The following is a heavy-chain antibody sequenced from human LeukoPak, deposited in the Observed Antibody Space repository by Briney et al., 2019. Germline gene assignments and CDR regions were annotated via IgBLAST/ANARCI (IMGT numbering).Heavy chain of an antibody. V-gene: IGHV4-34*01. CDR2: INHSGST. CDR1: GGSFSSYY. J-gene: IGHJ4*02. Sequence: SETLSLTCAVSGGSFSSYYWTWIRQPPGKGLEWIGEINHSGSTNYNPSLKSRVTISVDTSKNQFSLKLSSVTAADTAVSYCARAQAVHFPEGVDYWGQGTLVTVSS. D-gene: IGHD3-3*02. CDR3: ARAQAVHFPEGVDY.